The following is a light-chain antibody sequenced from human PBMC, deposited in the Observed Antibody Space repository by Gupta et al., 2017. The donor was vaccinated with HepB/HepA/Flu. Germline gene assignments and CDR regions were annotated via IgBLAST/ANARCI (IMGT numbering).Light chain of an antibody. CDR1: QSRLHRNGFNY. V-gene: IGKV2-28*01. J-gene: IGKJ5*01. CDR2: LGS. Sequence: DIVMIQSPLSLPVTPGEPASISCRSSQSRLHRNGFNYLDWYLQKPGQSPQLLIYLGSNRASGVPDRFSGSGSGSDFTLKISRMEAENVGVYYCMQALQIPITFGQGTQLEI. CDR3: MQALQIPIT.